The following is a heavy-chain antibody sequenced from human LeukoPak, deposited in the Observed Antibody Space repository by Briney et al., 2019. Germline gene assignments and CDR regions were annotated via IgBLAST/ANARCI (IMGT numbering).Heavy chain of an antibody. Sequence: GGSLRLSCAASGFTFSSYAMSWVRQAPGKGLEWVSAISGSGGSTYYAVSVKGRLTISRDNSKNTLYLQTNSLRAEDTAVYYCAKDLHCGGNCYSDYWGQGTLVTVSS. V-gene: IGHV3-23*01. D-gene: IGHD2-21*02. CDR3: AKDLHCGGNCYSDY. J-gene: IGHJ4*02. CDR2: ISGSGGST. CDR1: GFTFSSYA.